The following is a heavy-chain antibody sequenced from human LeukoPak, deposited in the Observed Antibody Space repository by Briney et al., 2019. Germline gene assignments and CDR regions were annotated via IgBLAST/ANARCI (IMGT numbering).Heavy chain of an antibody. V-gene: IGHV4-59*01. CDR2: IYYSGST. D-gene: IGHD2-15*01. J-gene: IGHJ3*02. CDR3: ARGWPTFDI. CDR1: GGSISSYY. Sequence: SETLTLTCTVSGGSISSYYRSWIRQPPGKGLEWIGYIYYSGSTNYNPSLKSRVTISVDTSKNQFSLKLSSVTAADTAVYYCARGWPTFDIWGQGTMVTVSS.